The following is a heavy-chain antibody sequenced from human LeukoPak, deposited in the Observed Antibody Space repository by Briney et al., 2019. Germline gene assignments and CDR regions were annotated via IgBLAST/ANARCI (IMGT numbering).Heavy chain of an antibody. Sequence: ASVKVSCKASGYTFTGYYMHWVRQAPGQGLEWMGWINPNSGGTNYAQKFQGRVTMTRDTFISTAYMELSRLRSDDTAVYYCARTPFYDILTGYKWFDPWGQGTLVTVSS. J-gene: IGHJ5*02. CDR2: INPNSGGT. D-gene: IGHD3-9*01. V-gene: IGHV1-2*02. CDR3: ARTPFYDILTGYKWFDP. CDR1: GYTFTGYY.